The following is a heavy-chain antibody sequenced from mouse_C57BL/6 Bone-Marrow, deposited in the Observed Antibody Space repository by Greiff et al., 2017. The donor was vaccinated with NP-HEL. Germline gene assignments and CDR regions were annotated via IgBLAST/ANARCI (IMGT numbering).Heavy chain of an antibody. Sequence: QVQLQQSGAELAKPGASVKLSCKASGYTFTSYWMHWVKQRPGQGLEWIGYINPSSGYTKYNQKFKDKATLTADKSSSTAYMQLSSLTYEDSAVYYCARWADVYYGYFDVWGTGTTVTVSS. CDR2: INPSSGYT. CDR1: GYTFTSYW. D-gene: IGHD2-3*01. V-gene: IGHV1-7*01. CDR3: ARWADVYYGYFDV. J-gene: IGHJ1*03.